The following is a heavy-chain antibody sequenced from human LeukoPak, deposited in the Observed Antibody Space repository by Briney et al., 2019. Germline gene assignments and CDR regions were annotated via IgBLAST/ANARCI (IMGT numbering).Heavy chain of an antibody. CDR1: GYSFSTYW. J-gene: IGHJ4*02. V-gene: IGHV5-51*01. CDR2: IYPGDSDT. Sequence: GESLKISCKGSGYSFSTYWIVWVRQMPGKGLEWMGIIYPGDSDTRYSPSFQGQVTISADKSISTAYLQWSSLKASDTAMYYCARRYSSGYYYDFDYWGQGTLVTVSS. CDR3: ARRYSSGYYYDFDY. D-gene: IGHD3-22*01.